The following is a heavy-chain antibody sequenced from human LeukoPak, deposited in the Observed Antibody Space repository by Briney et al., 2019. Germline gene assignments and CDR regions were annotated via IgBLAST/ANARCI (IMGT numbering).Heavy chain of an antibody. D-gene: IGHD6-6*01. CDR2: INPNSGGT. CDR1: GYTFTGYY. V-gene: IGHV1-2*02. J-gene: IGHJ6*03. CDR3: ARDGLIAARLTFYYYYMDV. Sequence: ASVKVSCKASGYTFTGYYMHWVRQAPGQGLEWMGWINPNSGGTNYAQKFQGRVTMTRDTSISTAYMELSRLRSDDTAVYYCARDGLIAARLTFYYYYMDVWGKGTTVTVSS.